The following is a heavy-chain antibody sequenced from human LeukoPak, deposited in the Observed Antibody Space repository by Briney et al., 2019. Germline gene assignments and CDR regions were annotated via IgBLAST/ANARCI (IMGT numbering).Heavy chain of an antibody. CDR3: ASTGARYYYDSSGYYSFDY. CDR1: GFTFSSYA. D-gene: IGHD3-22*01. CDR2: ISGSGGST. V-gene: IGHV3-23*01. Sequence: GGSLRLSCAASGFTFSSYAMSWVRQAPGKGLEWVSAISGSGGSTYYADSVKGRFTISRDNSKNRMYLQMNSLRDEDTAVYYCASTGARYYYDSSGYYSFDYWGQGTLVTVSS. J-gene: IGHJ4*02.